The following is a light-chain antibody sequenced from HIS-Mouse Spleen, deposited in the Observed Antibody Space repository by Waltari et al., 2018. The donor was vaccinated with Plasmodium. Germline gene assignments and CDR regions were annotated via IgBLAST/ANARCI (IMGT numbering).Light chain of an antibody. V-gene: IGKV3-11*01. J-gene: IGKJ3*01. Sequence: EIVLTQSPATLSLSPGESAPLSCRASQSVSSYLAWYQQKPGQAPRLLIYDASNRATGIPARFSGSGSGTDFTLTISSLEPEDFAVYYCQQRSNWPPVFTFGPGTKVDIK. CDR1: QSVSSY. CDR3: QQRSNWPPVFT. CDR2: DAS.